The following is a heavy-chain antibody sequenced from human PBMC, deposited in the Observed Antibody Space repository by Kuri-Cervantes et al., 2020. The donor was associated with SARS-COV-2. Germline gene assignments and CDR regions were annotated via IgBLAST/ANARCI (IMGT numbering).Heavy chain of an antibody. Sequence: GSLRLSCAVSGYSISSGYYWGWIRQPPGKGLEWIGSIYHSGSTYYNPSLKSRVTISVDTSKNQFSLKLSSVTAADTAVYYCARFPSKVTMVRGAKYNWFDPWGQGTLVTVSS. J-gene: IGHJ5*02. CDR1: GYSISSGYY. V-gene: IGHV4-38-2*01. D-gene: IGHD3-10*01. CDR2: IYHSGST. CDR3: ARFPSKVTMVRGAKYNWFDP.